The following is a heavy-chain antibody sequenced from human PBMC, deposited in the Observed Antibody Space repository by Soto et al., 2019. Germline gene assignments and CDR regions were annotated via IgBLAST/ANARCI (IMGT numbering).Heavy chain of an antibody. CDR1: GFTFSSYG. CDR3: APPGVGATPRRKDAFDM. CDR2: ISGSGGST. D-gene: IGHD1-26*01. V-gene: IGHV3-23*01. Sequence: PGGSLRLSCAASGFTFSSYGMSWVRQAPGKGLEWVSGISGSGGSTYYADSVKGRFTISRDNSKNTLYLQMNSLRVDDTAIYYCAPPGVGATPRRKDAFDMWGQGTMVTVSS. J-gene: IGHJ3*02.